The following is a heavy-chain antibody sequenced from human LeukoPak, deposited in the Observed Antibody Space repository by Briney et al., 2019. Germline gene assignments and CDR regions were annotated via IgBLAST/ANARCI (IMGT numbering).Heavy chain of an antibody. Sequence: SETLSLICTVSGDSISSYYWSWLRQPAGKGLEWIGRIHTSGTTNHNPSLKSRVTMSVDTSKNQFSLKLSSVTAADTAVYYCARQVQGVIRPDYWGQGTLVTVSS. D-gene: IGHD1-1*01. V-gene: IGHV4-4*07. CDR1: GDSISSYY. CDR2: IHTSGTT. CDR3: ARQVQGVIRPDY. J-gene: IGHJ4*02.